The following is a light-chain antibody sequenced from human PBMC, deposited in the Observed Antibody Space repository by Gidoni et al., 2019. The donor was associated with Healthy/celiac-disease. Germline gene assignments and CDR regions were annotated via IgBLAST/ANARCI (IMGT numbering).Light chain of an antibody. J-gene: IGLJ3*02. CDR2: YDS. CDR1: NIGSKS. V-gene: IGLV3-21*04. CDR3: QVWDSSSDHPGV. Sequence: YVLTQPPSVSLAPAKPARITCGGNNIGSKSVHWYQQKPGQAPVLVIYYDSDRPSGIPERFSGSNSGNTATLTISRVEAGDEADYYCQVWDSSSDHPGVFGGGTKLTVL.